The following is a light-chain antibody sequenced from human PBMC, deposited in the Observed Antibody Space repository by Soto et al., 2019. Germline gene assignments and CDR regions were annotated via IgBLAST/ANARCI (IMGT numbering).Light chain of an antibody. J-gene: IGLJ1*01. CDR1: SSNIGSAY. Sequence: QSVLTQPPSASGTPGQTVTISCSGSSSNIGSAYIYWYQHLPGTAPKLLIYRNNQRPSGVPDRFSASKSGTSASLAISGLRSEDDADYYCSSYTNINTRACVFGTGTKLTVL. CDR2: RNN. CDR3: SSYTNINTRACV. V-gene: IGLV1-47*01.